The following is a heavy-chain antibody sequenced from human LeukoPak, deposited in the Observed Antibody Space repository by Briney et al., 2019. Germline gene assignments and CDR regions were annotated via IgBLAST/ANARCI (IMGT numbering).Heavy chain of an antibody. CDR2: ICTADDT. D-gene: IGHD3-10*01. CDR1: GFTFSSYD. J-gene: IGHJ6*02. CDR3: ARVLGSGTYGVDV. V-gene: IGHV3-13*01. Sequence: PWGSLRLSCAASGFTFSSYDMHWVRQATGKGLEWVSSICTADDTYYPGSVKGRFTISRENAKNSLYLQMNSLRAGDTAVYYCARVLGSGTYGVDVWGQGTTVTVSS.